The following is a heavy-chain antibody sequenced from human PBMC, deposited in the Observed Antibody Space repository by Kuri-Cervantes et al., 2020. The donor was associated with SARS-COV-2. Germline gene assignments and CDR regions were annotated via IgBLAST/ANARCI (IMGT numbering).Heavy chain of an antibody. CDR1: GGTFSSYS. V-gene: IGHV1-69*13. CDR2: TMPILGTT. D-gene: IGHD2-8*01. Sequence: SVKVSCKASGGTFSSYSISWVRQAPGQGLEWMGGTMPILGTTNYAEKFQGRVTITADESTSTAYMELSSLRSEDTAVYYCARDDEAMGHGGIEYYYYYMDVWGKGTTVTVSS. J-gene: IGHJ6*03. CDR3: ARDDEAMGHGGIEYYYYYMDV.